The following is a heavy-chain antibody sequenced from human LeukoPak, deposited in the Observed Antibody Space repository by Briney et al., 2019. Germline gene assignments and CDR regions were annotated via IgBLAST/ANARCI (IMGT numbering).Heavy chain of an antibody. D-gene: IGHD3-10*01. CDR1: GYSFTSYW. Sequence: GESLKISCKGSGYSFTSYWIVWVRQMPGKGLEWMGIIYPGDSDTRYSPSFQGQVTISADKSISTAYLQWSSLKASDTAMYYCARTTMVRGVIPWFDPWGQGTLVTVSS. J-gene: IGHJ5*02. CDR3: ARTTMVRGVIPWFDP. V-gene: IGHV5-51*01. CDR2: IYPGDSDT.